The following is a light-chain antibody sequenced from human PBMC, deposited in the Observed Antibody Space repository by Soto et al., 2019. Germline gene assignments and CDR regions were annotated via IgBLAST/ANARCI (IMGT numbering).Light chain of an antibody. J-gene: IGLJ1*01. CDR1: SSDIGDYNY. V-gene: IGLV2-14*01. CDR2: EVS. Sequence: QSVLTQPASVSGPPGQSITISCTGTSSDIGDYNYVSWYQHHPGKAPKLIIYEVSNRPSGVSNRFSGSKSGNTASLTISGLQADDEADYYCSSYTTINTYVFGTGTKLTVL. CDR3: SSYTTINTYV.